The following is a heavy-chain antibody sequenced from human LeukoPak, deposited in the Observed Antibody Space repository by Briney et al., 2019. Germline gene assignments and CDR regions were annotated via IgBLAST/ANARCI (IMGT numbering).Heavy chain of an antibody. CDR1: GYSFTNYW. D-gene: IGHD6-13*01. CDR3: ARTGGSSWTMDAY. Sequence: GESLKISCKGSGYSFTNYWIGWVRQMPGKGLEWMGIIYPGDSETRYSPSFRGQVTISADKSISTAYLQWSSLKASDTAMYYCARTGGSSWTMDAYWGQGTLVTVSS. CDR2: IYPGDSET. V-gene: IGHV5-51*01. J-gene: IGHJ4*02.